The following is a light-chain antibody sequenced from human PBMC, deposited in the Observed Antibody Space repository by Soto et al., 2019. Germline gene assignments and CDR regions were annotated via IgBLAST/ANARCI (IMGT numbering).Light chain of an antibody. J-gene: IGKJ5*01. Sequence: DVVMTQSPLSLPVTLGQPASICCRSSQSLVYSDGDTYLNWFQQRPGQPPRRLIYKVSNRDSGVPDRFSGSGSGTDFTLKISRVEAEDVGVYYCMQGTHWPPITFGQGTRLEI. V-gene: IGKV2-30*01. CDR2: KVS. CDR3: MQGTHWPPIT. CDR1: QSLVYSDGDTY.